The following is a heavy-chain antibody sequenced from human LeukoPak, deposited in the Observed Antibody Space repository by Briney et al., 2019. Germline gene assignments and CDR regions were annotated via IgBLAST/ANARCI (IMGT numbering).Heavy chain of an antibody. CDR1: GYSFTDYY. Sequence: ASVKVSCKASGYSFTDYYIHWVRLAPGQGLEWMGWINPKSGGTHYAQKFQGRVSMTRDTSINTVHLELSSLKTNDTAVYYCARTREDVWGSYSPWGQGTLVTVSS. V-gene: IGHV1-2*02. CDR2: INPKSGGT. D-gene: IGHD3-16*01. J-gene: IGHJ4*02. CDR3: ARTREDVWGSYSP.